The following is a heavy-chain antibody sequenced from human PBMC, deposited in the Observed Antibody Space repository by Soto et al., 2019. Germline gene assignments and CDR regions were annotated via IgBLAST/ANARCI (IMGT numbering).Heavy chain of an antibody. CDR1: GYTFTGYY. D-gene: IGHD2-2*01. Sequence: ASVKVSCKASGYTFTGYYMHWVRQAPGQGLEWMGWINPNSGGTNYAQKFQGRVTMTRDTSISTAYMELSRLRSDDTAVYYCARDEGDIVVVPAATLHNWFDPWGQGTLVTVSS. CDR2: INPNSGGT. J-gene: IGHJ5*02. V-gene: IGHV1-2*02. CDR3: ARDEGDIVVVPAATLHNWFDP.